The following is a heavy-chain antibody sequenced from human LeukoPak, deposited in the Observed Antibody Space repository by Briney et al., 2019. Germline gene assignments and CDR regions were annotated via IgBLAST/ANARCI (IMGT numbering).Heavy chain of an antibody. J-gene: IGHJ4*02. CDR2: IGTAGDT. V-gene: IGHV3-13*01. D-gene: IGHD6-13*01. CDR3: ARGGRGSSWFDN. CDR1: GFTLKSYD. Sequence: GGSLRLSCAASGFTLKSYDMHWVRQAAGEGLEWVSAIGTAGDTYYPGSVKGRFTISRENAKNSLYLQMNSLRAGDTAVYYCARGGRGSSWFDNWGQGTLVIVSS.